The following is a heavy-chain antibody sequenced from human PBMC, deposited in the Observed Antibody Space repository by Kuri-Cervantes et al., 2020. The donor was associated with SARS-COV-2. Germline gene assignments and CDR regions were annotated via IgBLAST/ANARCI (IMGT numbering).Heavy chain of an antibody. CDR2: IKPDGSEK. CDR3: AKSGRQYDV. V-gene: IGHV3-7*01. J-gene: IGHJ3*01. CDR1: GFTFRSCW. D-gene: IGHD3-10*01. Sequence: GGSLRLSCAASGFTFRSCWMSWVRQAPGKWLEWVANIKPDGSEKNYVDSVKGRFTISRDNAKNSLYLQSNSLRVEDTAVYYCAKSGRQYDVWGQGTMVTVSS.